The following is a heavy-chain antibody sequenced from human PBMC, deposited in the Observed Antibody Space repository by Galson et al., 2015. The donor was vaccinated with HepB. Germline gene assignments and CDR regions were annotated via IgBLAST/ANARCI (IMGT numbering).Heavy chain of an antibody. Sequence: SLRLSCAASGFTFSSYAMHWVRQAPGKGLAYVSAINTNGGSTNYASSVKGRFTISRDNSKNTLYLQMGSLRAEDMAVYYCARLYCSGGSCYFDYWGQGTRVTVSS. CDR1: GFTFSSYA. CDR3: ARLYCSGGSCYFDY. D-gene: IGHD2-15*01. CDR2: INTNGGST. J-gene: IGHJ4*02. V-gene: IGHV3-64*01.